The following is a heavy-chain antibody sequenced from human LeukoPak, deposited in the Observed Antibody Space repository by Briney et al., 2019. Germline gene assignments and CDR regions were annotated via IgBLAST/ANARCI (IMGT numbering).Heavy chain of an antibody. CDR1: GFTVSSNY. J-gene: IGHJ5*02. CDR3: ARETIYGDYLNNWFDP. D-gene: IGHD4-17*01. V-gene: IGHV3-11*04. CDR2: ISSSGSTI. Sequence: GGSLRLSCAASGFTVSSNYMSWVRQAPGKGLEWVSYISSSGSTIYYADSVKGRFTISRDNAKNSLYLQMNSLRAEDTAVYYCARETIYGDYLNNWFDPWGQGTLVTVSS.